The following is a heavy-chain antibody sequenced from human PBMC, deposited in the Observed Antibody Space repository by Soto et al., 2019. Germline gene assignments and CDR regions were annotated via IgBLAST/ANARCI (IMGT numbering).Heavy chain of an antibody. J-gene: IGHJ4*02. Sequence: GSLRLSCAVPGFTFISYWMIWGRRAPGGGLEWVANIKQDGRETSYVDSVKGRFTISRDNANNSVFLLMTSLRAEDTAMYYCARSGFYGPANLDSWGQGALVTVSS. V-gene: IGHV3-7*03. CDR1: GFTFISYW. D-gene: IGHD3-10*01. CDR3: ARSGFYGPANLDS. CDR2: IKQDGRET.